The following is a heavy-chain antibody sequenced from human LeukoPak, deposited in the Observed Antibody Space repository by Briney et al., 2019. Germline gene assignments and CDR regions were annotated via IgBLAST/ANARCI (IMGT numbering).Heavy chain of an antibody. CDR1: GGSISSYY. CDR2: IYYSGGT. Sequence: SETLSLTCTVSGGSISSYYWSWIRQPPGKGLEWIGYIYYSGGTNYNPSLKSRVTISVDTSKNQFSLKLSSVTAADTAVYYCARPLDYGDYVYAFDIWGQGTMVTVSS. D-gene: IGHD4-17*01. J-gene: IGHJ3*02. V-gene: IGHV4-59*08. CDR3: ARPLDYGDYVYAFDI.